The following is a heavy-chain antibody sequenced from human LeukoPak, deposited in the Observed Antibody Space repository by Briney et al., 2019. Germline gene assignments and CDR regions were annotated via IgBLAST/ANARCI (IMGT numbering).Heavy chain of an antibody. J-gene: IGHJ4*02. CDR1: GYSFTSYW. D-gene: IGHD4-17*01. V-gene: IGHV5-10-1*01. Sequence: NHGESLKISCKGSGYSFTSYWISWVRQMPGKGLEWMGRIDPSDSYTNYSPSFQGHVTISADKSISTAYLQWSSLKASDTAMYYCAGSDYGEALDYWGQGTLVTVSS. CDR2: IDPSDSYT. CDR3: AGSDYGEALDY.